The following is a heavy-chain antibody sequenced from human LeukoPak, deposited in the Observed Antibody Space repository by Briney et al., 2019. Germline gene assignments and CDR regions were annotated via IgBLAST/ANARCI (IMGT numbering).Heavy chain of an antibody. CDR3: ARQVPGPYNYYGMDV. J-gene: IGHJ6*02. V-gene: IGHV4-4*07. CDR2: IYSSGST. Sequence: SETLSLTCTVSGGSISSYYWSWIRQPAGKGLEWIGRIYSSGSTNYNPSLKSRVTMSVDTSKSQFSLRLTSVTAADTAVYYCARQVPGPYNYYGMDVWGQGTTVTVSS. CDR1: GGSISSYY.